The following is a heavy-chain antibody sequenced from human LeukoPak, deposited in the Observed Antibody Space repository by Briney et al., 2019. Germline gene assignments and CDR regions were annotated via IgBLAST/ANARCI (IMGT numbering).Heavy chain of an antibody. J-gene: IGHJ6*03. Sequence: KPSETLSLTCTVSGGSISSYYWSWIRQPPGKGLEWIGYIYYSGSTNYNPSLKSRVTISVDTSKNQFSLNLSSVTAADTAVYYCASNYGSGSYFYYYYMDVWGKRTTATIPS. V-gene: IGHV4-59*01. CDR1: GGSISSYY. D-gene: IGHD3-10*01. CDR2: IYYSGST. CDR3: ASNYGSGSYFYYYYMDV.